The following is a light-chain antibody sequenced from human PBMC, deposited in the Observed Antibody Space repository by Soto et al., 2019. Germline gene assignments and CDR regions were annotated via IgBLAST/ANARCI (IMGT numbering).Light chain of an antibody. CDR1: SSDVGGYNY. CDR3: SSYTSISTYV. CDR2: GVN. J-gene: IGLJ1*01. Sequence: QSVLTQPASVSGSPGQSITISCPGTSSDVGGYNYVSWYQQHPGKAPKLMIYGVNNRPSGVSNRFSGSKSGNTASLTISGLQTEDDADYYCSSYTSISTYVFGTGTKVTVL. V-gene: IGLV2-14*03.